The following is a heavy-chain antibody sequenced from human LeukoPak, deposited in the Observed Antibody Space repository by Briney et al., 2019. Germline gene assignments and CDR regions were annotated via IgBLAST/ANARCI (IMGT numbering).Heavy chain of an antibody. J-gene: IGHJ4*02. CDR3: GRGSVGFGELNY. CDR2: IYTAGGT. V-gene: IGHV3-66*01. D-gene: IGHD3-10*01. CDR1: GFTVSSHY. Sequence: GESLRLSCAASGFTVSSHYMTWVRQAPGKGLEWVSVIYTAGGTFYADSVKGRFTISRDNSKNTLYLQMNSLRIEDTAVYYCGRGSVGFGELNYWGQGTLVTVSS.